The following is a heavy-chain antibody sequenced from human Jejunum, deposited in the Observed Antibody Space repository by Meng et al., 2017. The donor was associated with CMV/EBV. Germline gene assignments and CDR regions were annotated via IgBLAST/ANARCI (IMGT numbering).Heavy chain of an antibody. Sequence: TVSVDSFSSGASYWSWIRQTPGKGLEWIAYIYYSGKINYNPSLKSRVTVSLDTSKNQFSLRLTSVTAADTAVYFCARYYSGWYFDNWGQGTLVTVSS. CDR1: VDSFSSGASY. D-gene: IGHD5-12*01. V-gene: IGHV4-61*08. CDR3: ARYYSGWYFDN. J-gene: IGHJ4*02. CDR2: IYYSGKI.